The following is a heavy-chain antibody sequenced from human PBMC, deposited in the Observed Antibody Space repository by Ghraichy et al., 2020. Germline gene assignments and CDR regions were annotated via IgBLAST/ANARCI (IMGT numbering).Heavy chain of an antibody. D-gene: IGHD2-15*01. CDR1: GYTFTSYG. Sequence: ASVKVSCKASGYTFTSYGISWVRQAPGQGLEWMGWISGYNANTNYAQKLQGRVTTTTDTSTSTAYMELRSLRSDDTAVYYCARDVYCSGGSCYSENAFDIWGQGTMVTVSS. V-gene: IGHV1-18*01. J-gene: IGHJ3*02. CDR3: ARDVYCSGGSCYSENAFDI. CDR2: ISGYNANT.